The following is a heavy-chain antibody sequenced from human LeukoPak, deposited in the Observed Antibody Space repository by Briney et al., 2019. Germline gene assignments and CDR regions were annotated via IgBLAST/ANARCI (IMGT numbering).Heavy chain of an antibody. J-gene: IGHJ4*02. CDR3: ARVGHYYDSSGHD. CDR2: IYYSGST. Sequence: SQTLSLTCTVSGGSISSGDYYWSWIRQPPGKGLEWIGYIYYSGSTYYNPSLKSRVTISVDTSKNQFSLKLSSVTAADTAVYYCARVGHYYDSSGHDWGQGTLVTVSS. CDR1: GGSISSGDYY. D-gene: IGHD3-22*01. V-gene: IGHV4-30-4*01.